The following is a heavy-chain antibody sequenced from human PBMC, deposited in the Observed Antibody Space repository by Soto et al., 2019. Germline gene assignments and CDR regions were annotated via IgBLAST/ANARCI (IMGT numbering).Heavy chain of an antibody. CDR1: GLTFTSYS. CDR2: ISSSSTI. J-gene: IGHJ4*02. V-gene: IGHV3-48*02. CDR3: ARDRGYTYGFDF. D-gene: IGHD5-18*01. Sequence: GGSLRLSCAASGLTFTSYSMNWVRQAPGKGLEWVSFISSSSTIYYADSVKGRFTISRDNAKNSLYLQMNSLRDEDTAVYYCARDRGYTYGFDFWGQGALVTVSS.